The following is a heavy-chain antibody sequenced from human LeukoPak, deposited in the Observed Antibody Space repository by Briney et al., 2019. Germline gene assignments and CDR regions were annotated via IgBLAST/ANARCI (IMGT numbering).Heavy chain of an antibody. D-gene: IGHD3-3*01. CDR1: GGTFSSYT. J-gene: IGHJ5*02. V-gene: IGHV1-69*04. CDR3: ARDSKYYDFWSGYSYNWFDP. Sequence: SVKVSCEASGGTFSSYTISWVRQAPGQGLEWMGRFIPILGIANYAQKFQGRVTITADKSTSTAYMELSSLRSEDTAVYYCARDSKYYDFWSGYSYNWFDPWGQGTLVTVSS. CDR2: FIPILGIA.